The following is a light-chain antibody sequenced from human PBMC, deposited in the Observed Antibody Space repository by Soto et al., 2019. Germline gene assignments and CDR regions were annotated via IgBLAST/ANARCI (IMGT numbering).Light chain of an antibody. CDR3: MQILQTPFT. CDR2: LGS. Sequence: DIVMTQSPLSLPVTPGEPASISCRSSQSLLHSSGYNYLGWYLQKPGQSPQVLIYLGSNRASGVPDRFSGSGSGTDFTLQISRVEAEDVGVYYCMQILQTPFTFGPGTKVDIK. CDR1: QSLLHSSGYNY. J-gene: IGKJ3*01. V-gene: IGKV2-28*01.